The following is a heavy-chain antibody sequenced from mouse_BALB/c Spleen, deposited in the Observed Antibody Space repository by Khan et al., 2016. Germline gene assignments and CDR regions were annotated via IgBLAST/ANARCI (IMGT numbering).Heavy chain of an antibody. J-gene: IGHJ3*01. CDR1: EFTFSSYA. CDR2: ISSGGST. V-gene: IGHV5-6-5*01. Sequence: EVELVESGGGLVKPGGSLKLSCAASEFTFSSYAMSWVRQTPEKRLEWVASISSGGSTYYPDSVKGRFTISRDNARNILYLQMSSLRSEDTAMYYCPRGYYEVRFAYWGQGTLVTVSA. D-gene: IGHD2-4*01. CDR3: PRGYYEVRFAY.